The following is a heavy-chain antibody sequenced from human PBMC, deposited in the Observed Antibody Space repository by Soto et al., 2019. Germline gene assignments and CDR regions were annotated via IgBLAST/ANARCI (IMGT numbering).Heavy chain of an antibody. CDR3: IQSRCGGDCLQSYASYYYYGMDV. J-gene: IGHJ6*02. V-gene: IGHV2-5*02. CDR1: AFSLSTGGVG. CDR2: IYWDDDK. Sequence: SGPTLVNPPQTLTLPCTFSAFSLSTGGVGVGWIRQPPGKALEWLALIYWDDDKRYSPSLRSRLTITKDTSKNQVVLTITNMDPVDTATYYCIQSRCGGDCLQSYASYYYYGMDVWGQGTTVTVSS. D-gene: IGHD2-21*02.